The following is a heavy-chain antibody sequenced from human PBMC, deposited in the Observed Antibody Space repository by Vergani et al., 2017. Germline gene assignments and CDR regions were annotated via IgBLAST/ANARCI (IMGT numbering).Heavy chain of an antibody. V-gene: IGHV4-39*07. CDR3: AGVGATEDVQH. CDR1: GGSISSSSYY. D-gene: IGHD1-26*01. J-gene: IGHJ1*01. CDR2: IYYSGST. Sequence: QLQLQESGPGLVKPSETLSLTCTVPGGSISSSSYYWGWIRRPPGKGLEWIGSIYYSGSTYYNPSLKSRVTISVDTSKNQFSLKLSSVAAADTAVYYCAGVGATEDVQHWGQGTLVTVSS.